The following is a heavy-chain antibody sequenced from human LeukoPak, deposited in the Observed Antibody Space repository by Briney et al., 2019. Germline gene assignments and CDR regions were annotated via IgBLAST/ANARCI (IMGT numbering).Heavy chain of an antibody. V-gene: IGHV4-4*09. Sequence: SETLSLTCTVSGGSISSYYWSWIRQPPGKGLEWIGYIYTSGSTNYNPSLKSRVTISVDTSKNQFSLKLSSVTAADTAVYYCARLSPLVDYDSSGYYAFDIWGQGTMVTVSS. J-gene: IGHJ3*02. D-gene: IGHD3-22*01. CDR3: ARLSPLVDYDSSGYYAFDI. CDR1: GGSISSYY. CDR2: IYTSGST.